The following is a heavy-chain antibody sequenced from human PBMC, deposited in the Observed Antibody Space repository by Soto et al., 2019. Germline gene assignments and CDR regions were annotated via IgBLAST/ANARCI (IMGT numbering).Heavy chain of an antibody. J-gene: IGHJ6*02. CDR1: GFTFSSYG. V-gene: IGHV3-30*18. D-gene: IGHD3-22*01. CDR2: ISYDGSNK. CDR3: AKDQSGSSGSCYYYGVSYYGMDV. Sequence: QVQLVESGGGVVQPGRSLRLSCAASGFTFSSYGMHWVRQAPGKGLEWVAVISYDGSNKYYADSVKGRFTISRDNSKNTLYLQMNSLRAEDTSVYYCAKDQSGSSGSCYYYGVSYYGMDVWGQGTTVTVYS.